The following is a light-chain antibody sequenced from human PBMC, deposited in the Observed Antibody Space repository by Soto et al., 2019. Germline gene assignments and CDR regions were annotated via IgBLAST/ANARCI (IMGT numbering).Light chain of an antibody. CDR2: EVS. CDR1: SSDVGGYNY. CDR3: GSYGGSNTVV. V-gene: IGLV2-8*01. J-gene: IGLJ2*01. Sequence: QSALTQPPSASGSPGQSVTISCTGSSSDVGGYNYVSWYQQHPGKAPKLMIYEVSKRPSGVPDRLSGSKSGNTASLTVSGLQADDEADYYCGSYGGSNTVVFGGGTKLTVL.